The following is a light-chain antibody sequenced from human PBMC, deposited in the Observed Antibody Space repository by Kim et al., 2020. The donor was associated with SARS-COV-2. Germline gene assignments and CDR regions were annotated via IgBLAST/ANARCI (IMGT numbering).Light chain of an antibody. V-gene: IGKV1-8*01. J-gene: IGKJ4*01. CDR3: QQHYIYPLP. Sequence: ASRGNRGTITCRESQDISISLAWYQQTPGKAHEPLIYDAFTLQRGVSPRLSGSRSGTDFTLTISSLQSEDFATYYCQQHYIYPLPFGGGTKVDIK. CDR1: QDISIS. CDR2: DAF.